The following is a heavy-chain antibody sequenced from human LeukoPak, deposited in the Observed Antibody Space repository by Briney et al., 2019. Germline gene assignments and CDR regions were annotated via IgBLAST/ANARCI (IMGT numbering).Heavy chain of an antibody. V-gene: IGHV3-48*03. Sequence: GSLRLSCTASGFTLSSDEMSWIRQAPGKGLEWVSSIDYSGGSTYYADSVKGRFTISRDNAKNSLYLQMNSLRAEDTAVYYCARTKEMATISYFDSWGQGTLVTVSS. CDR1: GFTLSSDE. CDR3: ARTKEMATISYFDS. D-gene: IGHD5-24*01. J-gene: IGHJ4*02. CDR2: IDYSGGST.